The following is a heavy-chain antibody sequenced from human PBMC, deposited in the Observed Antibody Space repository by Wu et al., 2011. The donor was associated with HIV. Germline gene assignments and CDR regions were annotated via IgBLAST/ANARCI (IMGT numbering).Heavy chain of an antibody. Sequence: QVQLVQSGAEVKKPGSSVKVSCEASGGTFSTYTVIWVRQAPGQGLEWMGRIIPILNTPDYAQKFQDRITIAADRPSRSVYLELNTLRFEDTAMYYCARDRCIVSTSCYTGEYSYYYMDVWGKGPRSPSP. J-gene: IGHJ6*03. CDR2: IIPILNTP. CDR1: GGTFSTYT. V-gene: IGHV1-69*08. D-gene: IGHD2-2*02. CDR3: ARDRCIVSTSCYTGEYSYYYMDV.